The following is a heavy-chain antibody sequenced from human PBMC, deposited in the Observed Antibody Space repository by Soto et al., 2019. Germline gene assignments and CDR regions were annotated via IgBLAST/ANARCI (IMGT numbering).Heavy chain of an antibody. J-gene: IGHJ4*02. V-gene: IGHV3-30*18. D-gene: IGHD5-12*01. CDR3: AKGIGYGDY. CDR2: ISYDGSNK. Sequence: QVQLVESGGGVVQPGRSLRLSCAASGFTFSSYGMHWVRQAPGKGLEWVAVISYDGSNKYYADSVKGRFTISRDNSKNALYLQMNSLRAEDTAVYYCAKGIGYGDYWGQGSLVTVSS. CDR1: GFTFSSYG.